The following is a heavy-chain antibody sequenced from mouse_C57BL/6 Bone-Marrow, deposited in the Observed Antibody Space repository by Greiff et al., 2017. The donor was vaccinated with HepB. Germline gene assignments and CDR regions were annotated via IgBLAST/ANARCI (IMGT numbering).Heavy chain of an antibody. V-gene: IGHV5-4*01. CDR1: GFTFSSYA. Sequence: EVQVVESGGGLVKPGGSLKLSCAASGFTFSSYAMSWVRQTPEKRLEWVATISDGGSYTYYPDNVKGRFTISRDNAKNNLYLQMSHLKSEDTAMYYCARDRRLLRSWYFDVWGKGTTVTVSS. D-gene: IGHD1-1*01. CDR3: ARDRRLLRSWYFDV. CDR2: ISDGGSYT. J-gene: IGHJ1*03.